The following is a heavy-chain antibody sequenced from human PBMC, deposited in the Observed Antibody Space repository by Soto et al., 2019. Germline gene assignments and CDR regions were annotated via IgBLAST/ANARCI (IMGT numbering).Heavy chain of an antibody. J-gene: IGHJ4*02. CDR1: GFTFSSYG. Sequence: GGSLRLSCAASGFTFSSYGMHWVRQAPGKGLEWVAVISYDGSNKYYADSVKGRFTISRDNSKNTLYLQMNSLRAEDTAVYYCAKDSLVTGTTSFYYWGQGTLVTVSS. V-gene: IGHV3-30*18. CDR3: AKDSLVTGTTSFYY. D-gene: IGHD1-7*01. CDR2: ISYDGSNK.